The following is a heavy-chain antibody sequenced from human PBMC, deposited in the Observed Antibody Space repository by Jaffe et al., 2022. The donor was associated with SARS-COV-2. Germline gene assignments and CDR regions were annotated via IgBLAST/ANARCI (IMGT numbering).Heavy chain of an antibody. CDR1: GFTFSSYG. Sequence: QVQLVESGGGVVQPGRSLRLSCAASGFTFSSYGMHWVRQAPGKGLEWVAVIWYDGSNKYYADSVKGRFTISRDNSKNTLYLQMNSLRAEDTAVYYCAREGASGRDGYNYGVEPGWFDPWGQGTLVTVSS. V-gene: IGHV3-33*01. J-gene: IGHJ5*02. D-gene: IGHD5-12*01. CDR2: IWYDGSNK. CDR3: AREGASGRDGYNYGVEPGWFDP.